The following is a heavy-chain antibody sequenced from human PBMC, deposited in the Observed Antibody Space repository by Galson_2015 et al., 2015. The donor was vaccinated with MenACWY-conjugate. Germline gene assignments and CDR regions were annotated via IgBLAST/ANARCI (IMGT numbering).Heavy chain of an antibody. V-gene: IGHV2-5*02. CDR3: AHSPYCSTTSCYAARAFDV. J-gene: IGHJ3*01. CDR2: IYWDDDK. D-gene: IGHD2-2*01. Sequence: PALVKPTQTLTLTCTFSRFSLRTSRVGVGWIRQPPGQALEWLSLIYWDDDKRYSPSLKSRLTNTKDTSKNQVVLSMTNMDPVDTATYYCAHSPYCSTTSCYAARAFDVWGQGTVVTVSS. CDR1: RFSLRTSRVG.